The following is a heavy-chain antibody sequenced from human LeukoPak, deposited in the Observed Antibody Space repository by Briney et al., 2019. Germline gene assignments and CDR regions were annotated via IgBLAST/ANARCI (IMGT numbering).Heavy chain of an antibody. Sequence: GGSLRLSRLASGFTFDNSAMHWVRHAPGKGLVWVSLINWDGTNTLYANSVRGRFTISRDNNINSLYLHMNNLRLEDSAVYYCAKDGGVSGLNWFDSWGQGTLVTVSS. CDR3: AKDGGVSGLNWFDS. D-gene: IGHD3-16*01. CDR2: INWDGTNT. CDR1: GFTFDNSA. J-gene: IGHJ5*01. V-gene: IGHV3-43D*04.